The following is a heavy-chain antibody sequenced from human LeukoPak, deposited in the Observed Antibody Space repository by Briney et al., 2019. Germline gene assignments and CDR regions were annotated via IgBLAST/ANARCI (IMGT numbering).Heavy chain of an antibody. Sequence: GGSLRLSCAASGFTFDDYGMSWVRHAPGKGLGWVSGINWNGGRTGYADSVKGRFTISRDNAKNSLYLQMNSLRAEDTALYYCARAHQYYYDSSGYYFDYWGQGTLVTVSS. CDR2: INWNGGRT. D-gene: IGHD3-22*01. CDR3: ARAHQYYYDSSGYYFDY. J-gene: IGHJ4*02. V-gene: IGHV3-20*04. CDR1: GFTFDDYG.